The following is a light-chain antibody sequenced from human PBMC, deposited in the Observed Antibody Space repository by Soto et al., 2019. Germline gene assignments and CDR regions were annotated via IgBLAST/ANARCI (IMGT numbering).Light chain of an antibody. J-gene: IGKJ2*01. Sequence: ETVLTQSPATLSVSPGERATFSCKASQSVTINLAWYQQKPGQVPRLLIYGASTRATGIPARFSGSGSGTDFTLSIGSLQSEDFAVYHCQQYDTWPHTFGQGTKLEI. CDR1: QSVTIN. CDR3: QQYDTWPHT. V-gene: IGKV3-15*01. CDR2: GAS.